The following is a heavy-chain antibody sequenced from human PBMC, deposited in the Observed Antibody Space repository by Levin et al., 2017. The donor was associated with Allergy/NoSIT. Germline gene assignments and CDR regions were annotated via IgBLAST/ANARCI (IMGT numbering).Heavy chain of an antibody. CDR2: ISGGGAYT. CDR1: GFTFNSFA. J-gene: IGHJ4*02. D-gene: IGHD1-26*01. CDR3: AKEGAPVGRTYFDY. Sequence: GESLKISCAASGFTFNSFAMSWVRQAPGKGLEWVSAISGGGAYTYYADSVKGRFTISRDNSNNTLYLQMNSLRAEDTAVYYCAKEGAPVGRTYFDYWGQGTLVTVSS. V-gene: IGHV3-23*01.